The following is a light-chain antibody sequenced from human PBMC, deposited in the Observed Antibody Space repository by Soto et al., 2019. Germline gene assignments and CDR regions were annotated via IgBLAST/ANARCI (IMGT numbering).Light chain of an antibody. Sequence: QSALTQPASVSESPGQSITISCTGTSSNVGTYNLVSWYQQYPGKAPKLIIYEGTKRPSGVSNRFSGSNSGNTASLTISGLQAEEEADYYCCSYAGSSTSFGTGTKVTVL. CDR1: SSNVGTYNL. J-gene: IGLJ1*01. CDR3: CSYAGSSTS. CDR2: EGT. V-gene: IGLV2-23*01.